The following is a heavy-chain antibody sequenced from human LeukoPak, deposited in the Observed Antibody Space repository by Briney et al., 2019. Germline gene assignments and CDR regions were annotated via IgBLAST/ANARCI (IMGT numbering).Heavy chain of an antibody. CDR1: GFTFSSYE. CDR2: ISSSGSTI. Sequence: PWGSLRLSCAASGFTFSSYEMNWVRQAPGKGLEWVSYISSSGSTIYYADSVKGRFTISRDNAKNSLYLQMNSLRAEDTAVYYCARGGTLEYFQHWGQGTLVTVSS. J-gene: IGHJ1*01. V-gene: IGHV3-48*03. CDR3: ARGGTLEYFQH.